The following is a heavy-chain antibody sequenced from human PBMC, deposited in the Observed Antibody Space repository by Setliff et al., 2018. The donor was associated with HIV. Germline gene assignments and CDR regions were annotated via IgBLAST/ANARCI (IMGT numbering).Heavy chain of an antibody. D-gene: IGHD6-13*01. CDR2: IYWDDDK. CDR3: VHREDTNSWFSNYNMDV. Sequence: SGPTLVNPTQTLTLTCTFSGFSLSTNGVGVGWIRQPPGKAPEWLALIYWDDDKMYRHSLRSRLTISKDTFKNQVVLTMTNMDPMDTGTYYCVHREDTNSWFSNYNMDVWGQGITVTVSS. J-gene: IGHJ6*03. CDR1: GFSLSTNGVG. V-gene: IGHV2-5*02.